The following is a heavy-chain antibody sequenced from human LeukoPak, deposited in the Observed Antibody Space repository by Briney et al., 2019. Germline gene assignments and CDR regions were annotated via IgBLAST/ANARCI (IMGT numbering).Heavy chain of an antibody. J-gene: IGHJ4*02. Sequence: GASVKVSCKVSGYTLTELSMHWVRQAPGKGLEWMGGFDIEDGETTYAQKFQGRVTMTEDTPTDTAYMDLRRLRSEDTAVYYCATELPRGLLSYWGQGTLVTVSS. CDR1: GYTLTELS. D-gene: IGHD1-26*01. CDR3: ATELPRGLLSY. CDR2: FDIEDGET. V-gene: IGHV1-24*01.